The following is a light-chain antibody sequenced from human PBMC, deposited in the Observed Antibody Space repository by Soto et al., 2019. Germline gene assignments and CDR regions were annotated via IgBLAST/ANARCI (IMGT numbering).Light chain of an antibody. CDR2: GAS. Sequence: EIVLTQSPGTLSLSPGERATLSCRASQSVSGSCLAWYQQKPGQAPRLLTYGASSRATGIPDRFSGSGSGTDCTLTISRLEPEDFAVYYCQQYGSSPFTFGPGTTVDIK. CDR1: QSVSGSC. CDR3: QQYGSSPFT. V-gene: IGKV3-20*01. J-gene: IGKJ3*01.